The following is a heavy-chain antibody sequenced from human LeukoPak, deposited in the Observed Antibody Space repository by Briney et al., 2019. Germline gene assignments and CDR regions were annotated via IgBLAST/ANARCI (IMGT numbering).Heavy chain of an antibody. V-gene: IGHV4-39*07. CDR1: GGSISSSSYY. CDR3: ARDLGSWMPTVTFFDY. CDR2: IYYSGST. J-gene: IGHJ4*02. Sequence: SETLSLTCTVSGGSISSSSYYWGWIRQPPGKGLEWIGSIYYSGSTYYNPSLKSRVTISVDTSKNQFSLKLSSVTAADTAVYYCARDLGSWMPTVTFFDYWGQGILVIVSS. D-gene: IGHD4-17*01.